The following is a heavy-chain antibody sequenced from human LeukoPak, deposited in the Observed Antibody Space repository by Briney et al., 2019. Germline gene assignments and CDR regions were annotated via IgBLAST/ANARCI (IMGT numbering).Heavy chain of an antibody. CDR3: ARLNTVRGVITTGDS. CDR2: VYPGDSDT. D-gene: IGHD3-10*01. J-gene: IGHJ5*01. CDR1: GYSFTSYW. V-gene: IGHV5-51*01. Sequence: GESLKISCKGSGYSFTSYWIGWGGRLPGKGLEWMGIVYPGDSDTRYSPSFKGQVTISADKSMSPVYLQLSSLKAADTPMYSCARLNTVRGVITTGDSSGPGTLVTVSS.